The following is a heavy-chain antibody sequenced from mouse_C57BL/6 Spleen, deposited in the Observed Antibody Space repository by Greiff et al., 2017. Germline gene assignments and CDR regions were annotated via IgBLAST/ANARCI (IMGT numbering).Heavy chain of an antibody. CDR2: IYWDDDK. CDR1: GFSLSTSGMG. D-gene: IGHD2-3*01. Sequence: QVTLTESGPGILQSSQTLSLTCSFSGFSLSTSGMGVSWIRQPSGKGLEWLAHIYWDDDKRYNPSLKSRLTIAKDTSRNQVFLTITSVDTADTATYYCARSYDGYPWYFDVWGTGTTVTVSS. V-gene: IGHV8-12*01. J-gene: IGHJ1*03. CDR3: ARSYDGYPWYFDV.